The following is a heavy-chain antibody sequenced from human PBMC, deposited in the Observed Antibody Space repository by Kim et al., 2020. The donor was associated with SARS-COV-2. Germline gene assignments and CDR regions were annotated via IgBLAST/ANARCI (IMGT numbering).Heavy chain of an antibody. CDR3: VKNGTMIALDYGMDV. CDR2: ISSNGGST. Sequence: GGSLRLSCSASGFTFSSYAMHWVRQAPGKGLEYVSAISSNGGSTYYADSVKGRFTISRDNSKNTLYLQMSSLRAEDTAVYYCVKNGTMIALDYGMDVWGQGTTVTVSS. J-gene: IGHJ6*02. V-gene: IGHV3-64D*09. D-gene: IGHD3-22*01. CDR1: GFTFSSYA.